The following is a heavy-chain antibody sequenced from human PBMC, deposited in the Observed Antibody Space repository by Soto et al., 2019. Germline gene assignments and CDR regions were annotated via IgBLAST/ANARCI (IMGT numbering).Heavy chain of an antibody. D-gene: IGHD2-15*01. J-gene: IGHJ6*02. Sequence: GESLKISCNGSGYSFTSYWISWVRQMPGKGLEWMGRIDPSDSYTNYSPPFQGHVTISADKSISTAYLQWSSLKASDTAMYYCARHEVAGWYYGMDVWGQGTTVTVSS. CDR2: IDPSDSYT. V-gene: IGHV5-10-1*01. CDR3: ARHEVAGWYYGMDV. CDR1: GYSFTSYW.